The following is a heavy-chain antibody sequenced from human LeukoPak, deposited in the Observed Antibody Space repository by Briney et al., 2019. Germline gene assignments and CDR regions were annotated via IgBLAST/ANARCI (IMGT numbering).Heavy chain of an antibody. CDR1: GYTFTAYV. CDR2: INAGHGNT. Sequence: ASVKVSCKPSGYTFTAYVMHWVRQAPGQGLEWMGWINAGHGNTKYSQKFQDRVAITRDTSATTAYMELSSLRTEDTAVYYCARAHSVVVPAALGYWGQETLVTVSS. J-gene: IGHJ4*02. D-gene: IGHD2-2*01. CDR3: ARAHSVVVPAALGY. V-gene: IGHV1-3*01.